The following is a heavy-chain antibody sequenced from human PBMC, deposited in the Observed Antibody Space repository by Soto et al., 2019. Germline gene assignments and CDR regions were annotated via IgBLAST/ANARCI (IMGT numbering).Heavy chain of an antibody. CDR1: GGSFSGYY. D-gene: IGHD2-21*01. V-gene: IGHV4-34*01. J-gene: IGHJ5*02. CDR3: ARRKRGSYSGNWFDP. Sequence: SETLSLTCAVYGGSFSGYYWSWIRQPPGKGLEWIGEINHSGSTNYNPSLKSRVTISVDTSKNQFSLKLSSVTAADTAVYYCARRKRGSYSGNWFDPWGQGTLVTVSS. CDR2: INHSGST.